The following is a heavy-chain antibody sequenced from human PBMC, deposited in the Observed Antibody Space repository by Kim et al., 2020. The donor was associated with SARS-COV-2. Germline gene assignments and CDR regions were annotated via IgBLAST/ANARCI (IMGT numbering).Heavy chain of an antibody. CDR3: ARDLSNSGSYYLFDY. CDR1: GFTFSSYA. J-gene: IGHJ4*02. D-gene: IGHD1-26*01. V-gene: IGHV3-30*04. CDR2: ISYDGSNK. Sequence: GGSLRLSCAASGFTFSSYAMHWVRQAPGKGLEWVAVISYDGSNKYYADSVKGRFTISRDNSKNTLYLQMNSLRAEDTAVYYCARDLSNSGSYYLFDYWGQGTLVTVSS.